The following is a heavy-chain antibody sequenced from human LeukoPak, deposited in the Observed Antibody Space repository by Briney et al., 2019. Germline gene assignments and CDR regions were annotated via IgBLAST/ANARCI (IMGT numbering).Heavy chain of an antibody. CDR3: ARFPVGGFDY. V-gene: IGHV4-34*01. CDR1: GGSFSSYY. Sequence: PSETLSLTCAVYGGSFSSYYWRWIRQPPGKGLEWIGEINHSGSTNYNPSLKSRVTVSVDASKNQFSLRLSSVTAADTAVYYCARFPVGGFDYWGQGTLVTVSS. CDR2: INHSGST. J-gene: IGHJ4*02. D-gene: IGHD4-23*01.